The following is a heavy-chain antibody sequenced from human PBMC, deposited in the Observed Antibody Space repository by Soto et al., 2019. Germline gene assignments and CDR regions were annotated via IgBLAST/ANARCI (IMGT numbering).Heavy chain of an antibody. Sequence: EVQLVESGGGLVQPGGSLRLSCAASGFTFRNYWMHWVRQAPGKGLVWVSRVNSDGDTTYYADSVKGRFTSSRDNAKNTVHLQMNSLGAEDTAVYYCASNYAYAEGYYFYGIDVWGQGTTVTVS. CDR2: VNSDGDTT. CDR1: GFTFRNYW. J-gene: IGHJ6*02. V-gene: IGHV3-74*01. D-gene: IGHD3-16*01. CDR3: ASNYAYAEGYYFYGIDV.